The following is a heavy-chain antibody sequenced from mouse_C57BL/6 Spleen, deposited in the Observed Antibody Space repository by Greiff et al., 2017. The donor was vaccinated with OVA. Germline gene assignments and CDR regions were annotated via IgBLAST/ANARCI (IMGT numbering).Heavy chain of an antibody. V-gene: IGHV5-4*01. CDR1: GFTFSSYA. J-gene: IGHJ3*01. D-gene: IGHD2-5*01. CDR2: ISDGGSYT. CDR3: AREGYYSNHFAY. Sequence: EVKLVESGGGLVKPGGSLKLSCAASGFTFSSYAMSWVRQTPEKRLEWVATISDGGSYTYYPDNVKGRFTISRDNAKNNLYLQMSHLKSEDTAMYYCAREGYYSNHFAYWGQGTLVTVSA.